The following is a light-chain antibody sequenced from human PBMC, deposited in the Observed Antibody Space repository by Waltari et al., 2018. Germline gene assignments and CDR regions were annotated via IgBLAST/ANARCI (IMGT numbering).Light chain of an antibody. Sequence: SYEVTQSPSMSVSPGQTARITCSGNNLANKYVCWYQQKPGQSPVLVIYQDRKRPSGIPERFSGSNSGDTAPLTVSETQSMDEGDYFCQVWDSSTYMVFGGGTKLTVL. V-gene: IGLV3-1*01. J-gene: IGLJ2*01. CDR1: NLANKY. CDR3: QVWDSSTYMV. CDR2: QDR.